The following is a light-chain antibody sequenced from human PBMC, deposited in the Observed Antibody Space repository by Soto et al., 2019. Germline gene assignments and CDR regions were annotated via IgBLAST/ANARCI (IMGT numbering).Light chain of an antibody. CDR3: QQYNNWPLT. J-gene: IGKJ4*01. CDR2: GAS. V-gene: IGKV3-15*01. CDR1: QSVSSN. Sequence: EIVMTQSPATLSVSPGERATLSCRASQSVSSNLAGYQQKPGQAPRLLIYGASTGATGIPARFSGSGSGTEFTLTISSLQSEDCAVYYCQQYNNWPLTFGGGTKVEIK.